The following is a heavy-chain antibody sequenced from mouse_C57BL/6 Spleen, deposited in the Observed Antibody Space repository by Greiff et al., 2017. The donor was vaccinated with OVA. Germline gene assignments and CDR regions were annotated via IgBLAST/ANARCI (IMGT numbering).Heavy chain of an antibody. CDR3: ARGATTVVEDYAIDY. CDR1: GYTFTSYW. Sequence: QVQLQQSGAELVKPGASVKLSCKASGYTFTSYWMHWVKQRPGQGLEWIGKIHPNSGSTNYNEKFKSKATLTVDKSSSTAYMQLSSLTSEDSAVYYWARGATTVVEDYAIDYWGQGTSVTVSS. J-gene: IGHJ4*01. V-gene: IGHV1-64*01. CDR2: IHPNSGST. D-gene: IGHD1-1*01.